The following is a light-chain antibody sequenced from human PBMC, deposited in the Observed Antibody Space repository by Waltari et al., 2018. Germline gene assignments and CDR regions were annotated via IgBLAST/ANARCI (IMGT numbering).Light chain of an antibody. V-gene: IGLV1-40*01. J-gene: IGLJ2*01. Sequence: QSVLTQPPSVSGAPGPRVPISCTGSSSNIGAGFDVHWYQQLPGTAPKLLIFGNNNRPSGVPDRFSGSKSGTSASLAITGLQAEDEADYYCQSYDSSLFVVFGGGTKLTVL. CDR2: GNN. CDR1: SSNIGAGFD. CDR3: QSYDSSLFVV.